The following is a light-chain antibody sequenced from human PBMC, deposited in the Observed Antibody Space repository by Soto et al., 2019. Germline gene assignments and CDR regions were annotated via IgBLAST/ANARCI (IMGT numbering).Light chain of an antibody. CDR2: EVS. J-gene: IGLJ1*01. CDR1: SSDVGDYDY. V-gene: IGLV2-14*01. Sequence: QSLLTQPASVSGSPGQSITISCTGTSSDVGDYDYVSWYKHHSGKAPKIRISEVSNRPSGVSTCFSVSKFGDKASLITYGLQAEDEADYYCGSYSSRSTLWSFGTGTKVTDL. CDR3: GSYSSRSTLWS.